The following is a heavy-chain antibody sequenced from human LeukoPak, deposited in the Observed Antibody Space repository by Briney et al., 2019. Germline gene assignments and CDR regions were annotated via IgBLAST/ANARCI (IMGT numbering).Heavy chain of an antibody. CDR3: ARGGSMIVMGPDY. V-gene: IGHV3-64*01. CDR2: ISSNGGST. D-gene: IGHD3-22*01. Sequence: GGSLRLSCAASGFTFSTYAMHWVRQAPGKGLGYVSAISSNGGSTFYANFLKGRFTISRDNSKNTLYLQMGSLRVEDMAVYYCARGGSMIVMGPDYWGQGTLVTVSS. J-gene: IGHJ4*02. CDR1: GFTFSTYA.